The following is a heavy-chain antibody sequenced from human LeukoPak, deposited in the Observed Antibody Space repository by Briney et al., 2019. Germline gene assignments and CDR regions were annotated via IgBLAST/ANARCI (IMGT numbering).Heavy chain of an antibody. V-gene: IGHV4-4*07. CDR1: RGSISSYY. CDR3: ARGDSSGVMDY. J-gene: IGHJ4*02. Sequence: PSETLSLTCTVSRGSISSYYWRWIRQPAGKGLEWIGRIYTSGSTNYNPSLKSRVTMSVDTSKNQFSLKLSSVTAADTAVYYCARGDSSGVMDYWGQGTLVTVSS. D-gene: IGHD6-19*01. CDR2: IYTSGST.